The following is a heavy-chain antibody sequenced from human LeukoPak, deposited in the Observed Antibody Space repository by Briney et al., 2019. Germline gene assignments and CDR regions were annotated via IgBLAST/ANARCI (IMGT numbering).Heavy chain of an antibody. CDR2: INTNTGNP. CDR3: ARVFGEGGADGRTVDY. Sequence: ASVKVSCKASGYTFTSYAMNWVRQAPGQGLEWMGWINTNTGNPTYAQGFTGRFVFSLDTSVSTAYLQISSLKAEVTAVYYCARVFGEGGADGRTVDYWGQGTLVTVSS. D-gene: IGHD3-16*01. J-gene: IGHJ4*02. V-gene: IGHV7-4-1*02. CDR1: GYTFTSYA.